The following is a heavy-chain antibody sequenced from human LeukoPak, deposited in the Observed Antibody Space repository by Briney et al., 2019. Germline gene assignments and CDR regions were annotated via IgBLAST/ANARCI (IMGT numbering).Heavy chain of an antibody. CDR3: ARGRRGGYGSGSFDY. V-gene: IGHV4-30-2*01. J-gene: IGHJ4*02. D-gene: IGHD3-10*01. CDR1: GGSISSGGYS. CDR2: IYHSGST. Sequence: SQTLSLTCAVSGGSISSGGYSWSWIRQPPGKGLEWIGYIYHSGSTYYNPSLKSRVTISVDRSKNQFSLKLSSVTAADTAVYYCARGRRGGYGSGSFDYWGQGTLVTVSS.